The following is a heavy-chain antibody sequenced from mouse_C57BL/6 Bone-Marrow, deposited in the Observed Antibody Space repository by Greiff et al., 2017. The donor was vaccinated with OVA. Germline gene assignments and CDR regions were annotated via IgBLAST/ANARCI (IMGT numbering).Heavy chain of an antibody. D-gene: IGHD4-1*01. V-gene: IGHV1-81*01. CDR3: ARRTGSWFAY. Sequence: QVQLQQSGAELARPGASVKLSCKASGYTFTSYGISWVKQRTGQGLEWIGEICPRSGYTYYNEKFKGKATQTADKSSSTAYMELRSLTSEDSAVYFCARRTGSWFAYWGQGTLVTVSA. J-gene: IGHJ3*01. CDR2: ICPRSGYT. CDR1: GYTFTSYG.